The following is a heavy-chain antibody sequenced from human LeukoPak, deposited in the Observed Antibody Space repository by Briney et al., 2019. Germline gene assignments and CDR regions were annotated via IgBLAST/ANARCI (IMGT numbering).Heavy chain of an antibody. Sequence: GGSLRPSCATSGFTFSSSWMHWVRQAPGKGLVWVSRINSDGSSTTYADSVKGRFIISRDNAKNTLYLQMNSLRAEDTAVYYCARDRGYHFENWGQGTLVTASS. CDR2: INSDGSST. D-gene: IGHD5-12*01. CDR3: ARDRGYHFEN. J-gene: IGHJ4*02. CDR1: GFTFSSSW. V-gene: IGHV3-74*01.